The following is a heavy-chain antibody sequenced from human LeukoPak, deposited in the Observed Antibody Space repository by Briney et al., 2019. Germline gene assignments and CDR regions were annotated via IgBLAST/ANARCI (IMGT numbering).Heavy chain of an antibody. CDR2: IYPGDSDT. CDR1: GYSFTSYW. J-gene: IGHJ5*02. Sequence: GESLKISCKGSGYSFTSYWIGWVRQMPGKGLEWMGIIYPGDSDTRYSPSFQGQVTISADKSISTAYLQWSSLKASDTAMYYCARRGGGYYGSGRHRYNWFDPWGQGTLVTVSS. V-gene: IGHV5-51*01. CDR3: ARRGGGYYGSGRHRYNWFDP. D-gene: IGHD3-10*01.